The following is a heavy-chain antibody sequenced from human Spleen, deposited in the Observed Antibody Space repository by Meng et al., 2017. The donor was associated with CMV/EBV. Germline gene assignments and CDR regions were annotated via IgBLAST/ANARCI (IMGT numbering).Heavy chain of an antibody. CDR2: INPNSGGT. CDR3: ARDLMGGYYDSSGTDY. D-gene: IGHD3-22*01. CDR1: GYTFTGYY. J-gene: IGHJ4*02. V-gene: IGHV1-2*02. Sequence: ASVKVSCKASGYTFTGYYMHWVRQAPGQGLEWMGWINPNSGGTNYAQKFQGRVTMTRDTSISTAYMELSRRRSDDTAVYYCARDLMGGYYDSSGTDYWGQGTLVTVSS.